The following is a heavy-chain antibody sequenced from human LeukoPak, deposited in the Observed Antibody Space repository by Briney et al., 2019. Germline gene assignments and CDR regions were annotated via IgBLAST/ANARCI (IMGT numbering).Heavy chain of an antibody. V-gene: IGHV4-61*02. Sequence: SETLSLTCTVSGGSISSGSYYWSWIRQPAGKGRESIGRIYTSGSTNYNPSLKSRVTISVDTYKNQFSLKLSSVTAADTAVYYCAGGYCSGGSCYSYDAFDIWGQGTMVTVSS. CDR2: IYTSGST. J-gene: IGHJ3*02. CDR3: AGGYCSGGSCYSYDAFDI. CDR1: GGSISSGSYY. D-gene: IGHD2-15*01.